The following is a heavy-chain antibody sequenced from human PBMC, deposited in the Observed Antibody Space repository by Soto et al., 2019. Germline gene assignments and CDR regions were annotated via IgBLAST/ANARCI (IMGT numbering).Heavy chain of an antibody. CDR1: GGPIKTGDYC. Sequence: SETLSLTCNVSGGPIKTGDYCWNWTRQPPGKGLEWIGYVFYSGATNYSPSLKSRAAISMDTSKNQFSLSLTSVTAADTAVYYCARAGFSYGHLLFWGQGIRVTVSS. CDR3: ARAGFSYGHLLF. J-gene: IGHJ4*02. D-gene: IGHD3-10*01. CDR2: VFYSGAT. V-gene: IGHV4-30-4*01.